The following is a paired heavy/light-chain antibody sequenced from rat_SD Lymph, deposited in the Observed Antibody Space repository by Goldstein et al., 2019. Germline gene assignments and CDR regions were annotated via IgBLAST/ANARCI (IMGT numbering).Light chain of an antibody. Sequence: DVVMTQTPVSLSVSLGNQASISCRSSQSLLHSDGNTYLSWYLQKPGQSPQLLIYLASNRFSGVSNRFSGSGSGTDFTLKISRVEPEDLGVYYCFQHTHLPFTFGSGTKLEIK. CDR3: FQHTHLPFT. J-gene: IGKJ4*01. CDR1: QSLLHSDGNTY. V-gene: IGKV1S42*01. CDR2: LAS.
Heavy chain of an antibody. V-gene: IGHV6-13*01. D-gene: IGHD1-11*01. J-gene: IGHJ3*01. Sequence: EVQLVETGGGLVQPGKSLKLTCATSGFTFSTAWMHWVRQSPEKRLEWIARIKDKSNNYATDYVESVKGRFTISRDDSKSSVYLQMNSLKEEDTATYYCTTSVIILRRVCWFAYWGQGTLVTVSS. CDR2: IKDKSNNYAT. CDR3: TTSVIILRRVCWFAY. CDR1: GFTFSTAW.